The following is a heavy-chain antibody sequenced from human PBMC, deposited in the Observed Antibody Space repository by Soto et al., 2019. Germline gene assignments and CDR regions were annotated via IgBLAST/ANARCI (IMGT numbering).Heavy chain of an antibody. CDR3: AKLTRPPRVVAATLDHYYYMDV. CDR1: GFTFSSYG. Sequence: GGSLRLSCAASGFTFSSYGMHWVRQAPGKGLEWVAVISYDGSNKYYADSVKGRFTISRDNSKNTLYLQMNSLRAEDTAVYYCAKLTRPPRVVAATLDHYYYMDVWGKGTTVTVS. V-gene: IGHV3-30*18. J-gene: IGHJ6*03. CDR2: ISYDGSNK. D-gene: IGHD2-15*01.